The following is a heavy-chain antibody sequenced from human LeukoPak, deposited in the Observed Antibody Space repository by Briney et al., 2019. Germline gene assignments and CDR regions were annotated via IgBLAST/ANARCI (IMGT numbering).Heavy chain of an antibody. J-gene: IGHJ5*02. V-gene: IGHV4-34*01. CDR3: ARWEVAERLGRVTRGNWFDP. Sequence: PSETLSLTCAVYGGSFSGYYWSWIRQPPGKGLEWIGEINHSGSTNYNPSLKSRVTISVDTSKNQFSLKLSSVTAADTAVYYCARWEVAERLGRVTRGNWFDPWGQGTLVTVSS. D-gene: IGHD3-3*01. CDR2: INHSGST. CDR1: GGSFSGYY.